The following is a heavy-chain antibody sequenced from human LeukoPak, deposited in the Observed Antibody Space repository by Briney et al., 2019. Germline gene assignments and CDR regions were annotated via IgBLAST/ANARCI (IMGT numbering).Heavy chain of an antibody. CDR1: GFTFSSYA. D-gene: IGHD2-2*01. Sequence: PGGSLRLSCAASGFTFSSYAMTWVRQAPGKGLEWVSGISGSGGTTYYADSVKGRFTISRDNSKNTLYLQLNSLRAEDTAVYYCAKDPLGPRYCSGTSCSNWFDPWGQGTLVTVSS. CDR3: AKDPLGPRYCSGTSCSNWFDP. V-gene: IGHV3-23*01. J-gene: IGHJ5*02. CDR2: ISGSGGTT.